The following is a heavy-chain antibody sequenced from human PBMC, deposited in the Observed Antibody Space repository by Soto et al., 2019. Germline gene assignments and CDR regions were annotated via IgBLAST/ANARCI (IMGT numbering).Heavy chain of an antibody. CDR2: IWYDGSNK. V-gene: IGHV3-33*08. CDR1: GFSISSYA. D-gene: IGHD6-13*01. J-gene: IGHJ4*02. CDR3: GIAAAGTAWNPTTFDY. Sequence: PGGSLRLSCAASGFSISSYAMNWVRQAPGKGLEWVAVIWYDGSNKYYADSVKGRFTISRDNSKNTLYLQMNSLRAEDTAVYYCGIAAAGTAWNPTTFDYWGQGTLVTVSS.